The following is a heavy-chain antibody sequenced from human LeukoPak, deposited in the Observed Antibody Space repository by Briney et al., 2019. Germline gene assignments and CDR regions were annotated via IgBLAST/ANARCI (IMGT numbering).Heavy chain of an antibody. Sequence: GGSLRLCGAASGFTFSGSAMHWVRQAPGKGLEWVGRIRSKANSYATAYAASVKGRFTISRDDSKNTAYLQMNSLKTEDTAVYYCTRPIAVAGSEDYWGQGTLVTVSS. J-gene: IGHJ4*02. CDR3: TRPIAVAGSEDY. V-gene: IGHV3-73*01. CDR1: GFTFSGSA. CDR2: IRSKANSYAT. D-gene: IGHD6-19*01.